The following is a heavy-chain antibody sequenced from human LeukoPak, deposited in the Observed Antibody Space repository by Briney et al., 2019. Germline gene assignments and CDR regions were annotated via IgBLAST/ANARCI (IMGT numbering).Heavy chain of an antibody. CDR1: GGSFSGYY. Sequence: SETLSLTCAVYGGSFSGYYWSWIRQPPGKGLEWIGEINHSGSTNYNPSLKGRVTISVDTSKNQFSLKLSSVTAADTAVYYCARGGYSYGSVYWSQGTLVTVSS. CDR2: INHSGST. J-gene: IGHJ1*01. V-gene: IGHV4-34*01. D-gene: IGHD5-18*01. CDR3: ARGGYSYGSVY.